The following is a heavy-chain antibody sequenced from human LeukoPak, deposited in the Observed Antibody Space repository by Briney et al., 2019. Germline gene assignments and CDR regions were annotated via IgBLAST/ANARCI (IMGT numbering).Heavy chain of an antibody. CDR2: SNHTGST. D-gene: IGHD4-11*01. CDR1: GGSFSGHY. J-gene: IGHJ4*02. Sequence: SETLSLTCAVYGGSFSGHYWSWIRQPPGKGLEWIGESNHTGSTNYNPSLKSRVTISVDTSKNQFSLKLSSVTAADTAVYYCAREHVAQKTSLDYWGQGTLVTVSS. V-gene: IGHV4-34*01. CDR3: AREHVAQKTSLDY.